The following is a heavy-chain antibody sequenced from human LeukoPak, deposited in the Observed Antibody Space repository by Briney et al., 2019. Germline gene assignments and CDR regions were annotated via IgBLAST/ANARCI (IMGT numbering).Heavy chain of an antibody. CDR3: TRHADSGRVRDY. Sequence: GGSLRLSCAASGFTFSGSAMHWVRQASGKGLEWVGRIRSKANSYATAYAASVKGRFTISRDDSKNTAYLQMNSLKTEDTAMYYCTRHADSGRVRDYWGQGTLVTVSS. D-gene: IGHD6-19*01. CDR1: GFTFSGSA. V-gene: IGHV3-73*01. CDR2: IRSKANSYAT. J-gene: IGHJ4*02.